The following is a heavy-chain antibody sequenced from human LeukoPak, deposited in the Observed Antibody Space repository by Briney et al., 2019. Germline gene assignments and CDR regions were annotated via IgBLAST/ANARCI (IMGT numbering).Heavy chain of an antibody. D-gene: IGHD2-21*02. CDR3: ARLNPVTVDY. CDR2: ISSSSSYI. CDR1: GFTFSSYS. J-gene: IGHJ4*02. Sequence: GGSLRLSCAASGFTFSSYSMNWVRRAPGKGLEWVSSISSSSSYIYYADSVKGRFTISRDNAKNSLYLQMNSLRAEDTAVYYCARLNPVTVDYWGQGTLVTVSS. V-gene: IGHV3-21*01.